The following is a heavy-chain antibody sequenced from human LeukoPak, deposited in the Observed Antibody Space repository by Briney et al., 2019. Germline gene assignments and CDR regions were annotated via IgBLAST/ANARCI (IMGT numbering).Heavy chain of an antibody. CDR1: GYTFTSYG. CDR2: ISAYNGIT. V-gene: IGHV1-18*01. CDR3: ARGSPYGDGANYFDY. Sequence: ASVKVSCKASGYTFTSYGISWVRQAPGQGLEWMGWISAYNGITNYAQKLQGRVTMTTDTSTSTAYMELRSLRSDDTAVYYCARGSPYGDGANYFDYWGQGTLVTVSS. J-gene: IGHJ4*02. D-gene: IGHD4-17*01.